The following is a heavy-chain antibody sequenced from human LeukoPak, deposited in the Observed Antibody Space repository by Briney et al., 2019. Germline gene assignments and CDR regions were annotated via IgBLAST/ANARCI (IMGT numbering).Heavy chain of an antibody. Sequence: PSETLSLTWSVSGGSISSTTYYWGWIRQPPGKGLEWIGSIYYSGSPYYNPSLKSRVTISVDTSKNQFSLKLSSVTAADTAVYFCGRHRVTITSPMDYWGQGTLVTVSS. CDR1: GGSISSTTYY. CDR2: IYYSGSP. D-gene: IGHD3-10*01. CDR3: GRHRVTITSPMDY. J-gene: IGHJ4*02. V-gene: IGHV4-39*01.